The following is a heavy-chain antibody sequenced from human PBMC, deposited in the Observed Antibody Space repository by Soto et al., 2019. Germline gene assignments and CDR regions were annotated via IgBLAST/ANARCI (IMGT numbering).Heavy chain of an antibody. V-gene: IGHV1-69*13. CDR2: IIPIFGTA. Sequence: ASVKVSCKASGGTFSSYSISWVRHAPGQGLEWMGGIIPIFGTANYAQKFQGRVTITADESTSTAYMELSSLRSEDTAVYYCARVVVAATPGSSDAFDIWGQGTMVTVSS. D-gene: IGHD2-15*01. J-gene: IGHJ3*02. CDR3: ARVVVAATPGSSDAFDI. CDR1: GGTFSSYS.